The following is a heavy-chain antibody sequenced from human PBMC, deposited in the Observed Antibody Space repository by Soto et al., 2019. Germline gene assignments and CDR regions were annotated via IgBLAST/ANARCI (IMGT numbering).Heavy chain of an antibody. J-gene: IGHJ5*02. Sequence: SGPTLVNPTQTLTLTCTFSGFSLTSRGVGVGWIRQPPGKALEWLALIFWDDDERYNPSLKTRLTITKDTSKNRVVLTVTDMDPVDTATYYCAHRGFYDYGDPNWFDPWGQGIQVTVSS. CDR2: IFWDDDE. D-gene: IGHD4-17*01. CDR1: GFSLTSRGVG. CDR3: AHRGFYDYGDPNWFDP. V-gene: IGHV2-5*02.